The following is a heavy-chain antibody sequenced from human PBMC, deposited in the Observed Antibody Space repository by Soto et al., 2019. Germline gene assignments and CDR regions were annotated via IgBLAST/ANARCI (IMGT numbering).Heavy chain of an antibody. Sequence: SETLSLTCTVSGGSISSGGYYWSWIRQHPGKGLEWIGYIYYSGATYCNPTLKSRLTISVDTSKNQFSLKLSSVTAADTAVYYCATYGDNSFDNWGQGTLVTVSS. J-gene: IGHJ4*02. V-gene: IGHV4-31*03. D-gene: IGHD2-8*01. CDR2: IYYSGAT. CDR1: GGSISSGGYY. CDR3: ATYGDNSFDN.